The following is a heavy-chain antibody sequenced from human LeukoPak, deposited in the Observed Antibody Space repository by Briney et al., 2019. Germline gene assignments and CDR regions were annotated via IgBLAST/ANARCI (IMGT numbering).Heavy chain of an antibody. Sequence: GGSLRLSCAASGFTTSSHYLHWVRQAPGKGLEWVSVIYIGGATHYAESVRGRFTVSRDDSKNTLYLQMSSLRVEDTAVYYCATRDLQSSSDILKWGQGTLVTVSS. D-gene: IGHD3-9*01. CDR1: GFTTSSHY. V-gene: IGHV3-66*01. CDR3: ATRDLQSSSDILK. CDR2: IYIGGAT. J-gene: IGHJ4*02.